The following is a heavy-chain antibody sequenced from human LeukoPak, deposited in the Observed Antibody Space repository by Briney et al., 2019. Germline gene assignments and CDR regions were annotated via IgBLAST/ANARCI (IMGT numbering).Heavy chain of an antibody. CDR1: GFTFSYYA. CDR2: ISYDGSIE. D-gene: IGHD2-2*02. Sequence: GGSLRLSCAASGFTFSYYAIHWVRQAPGKGLEWVAVISYDGSIEYYADSVEGRFTVSRDNSNNTLYLHMNSLRPEDTAVYFCARDQDFYCTSSSCYNYFDYWGQGSLVTVSS. CDR3: ARDQDFYCTSSSCYNYFDY. J-gene: IGHJ4*02. V-gene: IGHV3-30*04.